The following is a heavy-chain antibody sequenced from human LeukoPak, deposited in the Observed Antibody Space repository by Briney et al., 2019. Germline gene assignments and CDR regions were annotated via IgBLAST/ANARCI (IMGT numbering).Heavy chain of an antibody. V-gene: IGHV3-9*01. CDR3: AKDMDEASGGYEPYFDY. D-gene: IGHD5-12*01. CDR1: GFTFDDYA. J-gene: IGHJ4*02. CDR2: ISWNSGSI. Sequence: PGGSLRLSCAASGFTFDDYAMHWVRQAPGKGLEWVSGISWNSGSIGYADSVKGRFTISRDNAKNSLYLQMNSLRAEDTALYYCAKDMDEASGGYEPYFDYWGQGTLVTVSS.